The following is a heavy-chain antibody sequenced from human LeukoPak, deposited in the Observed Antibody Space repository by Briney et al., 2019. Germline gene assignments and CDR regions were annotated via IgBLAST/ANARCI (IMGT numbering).Heavy chain of an antibody. V-gene: IGHV3-53*01. CDR3: AREGYCRGGSCYEGWFDP. J-gene: IGHJ5*02. CDR1: GFTASNNY. D-gene: IGHD2-15*01. Sequence: PGGSLRLSCAASGFTASNNYMSWVRQAPGKGLEWVSVIYSGGSTYYADSVKGRFTISRDNSKNTLYLQMNSLRDEDTAVYYCAREGYCRGGSCYEGWFDPWGQGTLVTVSS. CDR2: IYSGGST.